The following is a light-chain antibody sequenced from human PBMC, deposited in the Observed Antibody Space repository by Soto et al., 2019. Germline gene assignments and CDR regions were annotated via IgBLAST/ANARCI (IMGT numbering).Light chain of an antibody. CDR3: QQHYTTPPT. V-gene: IGKV4-1*01. J-gene: IGKJ3*01. CDR1: QSVLYSSNNKNY. CDR2: WAS. Sequence: DIVMTQSPDSMAVSLGERATINCKSSQSVLYSSNNKNYVAWYQQKPGQPPKLLIYWASTRNSGVPDRFSGSGSGTDFTLTISSLQAEDVAFYYCQQHYTTPPTFGPGTKVDIK.